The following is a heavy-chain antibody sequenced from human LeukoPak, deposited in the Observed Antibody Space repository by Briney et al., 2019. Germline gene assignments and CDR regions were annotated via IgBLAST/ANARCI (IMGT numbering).Heavy chain of an antibody. CDR2: VSGDGGST. CDR1: GFTFDDYA. CDR3: AKDIFPIVGATHDAFDI. D-gene: IGHD1-26*01. V-gene: IGHV3-43*02. J-gene: IGHJ3*02. Sequence: GGSLRLSCAASGFTFDDYAMHWVRQAPGKGLDWVSLVSGDGGSTYYADSVKGRFTISRDNSKNSLYLQMNSLRTEDTALYYCAKDIFPIVGATHDAFDIWGQGTMVTVSS.